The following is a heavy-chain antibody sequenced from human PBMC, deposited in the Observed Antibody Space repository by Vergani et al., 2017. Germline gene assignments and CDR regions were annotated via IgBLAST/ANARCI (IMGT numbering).Heavy chain of an antibody. D-gene: IGHD2-2*01. Sequence: QVQLVQSGAEVKKPGSSVKVSCKASGGTFSSCAISWVRQAPGQGLEWMGGIIPIFGTANYAQKFQGRVTITADESTSTAYMELSSLRSEDTAVYYCARALDLGYCSSTSCPYIGGYFDYWGQGTLVTVSS. CDR3: ARALDLGYCSSTSCPYIGGYFDY. V-gene: IGHV1-69*01. CDR2: IIPIFGTA. CDR1: GGTFSSCA. J-gene: IGHJ4*02.